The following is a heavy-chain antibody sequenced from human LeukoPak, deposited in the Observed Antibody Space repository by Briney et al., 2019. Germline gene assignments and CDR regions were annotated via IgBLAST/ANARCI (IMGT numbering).Heavy chain of an antibody. Sequence: GGSLRLSCEASRFSFSTYPVGWVRRAPGKGLEWVSGISASGDVTFHADPLKGRFTISRDNSKNTLYLQMDSLRAEDTAKYYCAKSLLATASGTGRAFDIWGQGTMVTVSA. CDR2: ISASGDVT. J-gene: IGHJ3*02. CDR1: RFSFSTYP. V-gene: IGHV3-23*01. CDR3: AKSLLATASGTGRAFDI. D-gene: IGHD1-26*01.